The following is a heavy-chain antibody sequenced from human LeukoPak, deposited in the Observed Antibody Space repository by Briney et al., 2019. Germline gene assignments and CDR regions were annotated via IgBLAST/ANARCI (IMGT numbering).Heavy chain of an antibody. D-gene: IGHD3-10*01. CDR2: IRQDGCEK. Sequence: GGSLRPSCAASGFTFSTYWMTWVRQTPGTGLEWVASIRQDGCEKYYVDSVKGRFTISRDNAKNSLYLQVNSLRAGDTAVYYCARSRVPMVRGACDYWGQGTLVTVST. CDR1: GFTFSTYW. J-gene: IGHJ4*02. CDR3: ARSRVPMVRGACDY. V-gene: IGHV3-7*01.